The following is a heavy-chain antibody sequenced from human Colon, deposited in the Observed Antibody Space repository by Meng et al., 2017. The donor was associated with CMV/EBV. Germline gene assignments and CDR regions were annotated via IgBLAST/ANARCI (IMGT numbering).Heavy chain of an antibody. CDR2: ISDDGINK. V-gene: IGHV3-30*04. CDR3: ARAPPKERHNYYYGMDV. Sequence: GGSLRLSCVASAFRFNSYNIHWVRQPLGKGLEWVAMISDDGINKYYGDFVKGRFTFSRDNSKNTVYLQMNGLTGEDTAVYYCARAPPKERHNYYYGMDVWGQGTAVTVSS. CDR1: AFRFNSYN. J-gene: IGHJ6*02. D-gene: IGHD5-24*01.